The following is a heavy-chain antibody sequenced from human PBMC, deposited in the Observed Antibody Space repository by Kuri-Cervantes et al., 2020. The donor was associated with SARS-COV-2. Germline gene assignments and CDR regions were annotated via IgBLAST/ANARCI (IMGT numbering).Heavy chain of an antibody. V-gene: IGHV4-4*07. Sequence: GSLRLSCTVSGGSISSFYWTWIRQPAGKGLEWIGRIYTSGNTNYYPSLKSRVTMSVDTYKNQLSLKVSSVTAADTAVYYCSRGRYSSYYYYYMDVWGKGTTVTVSS. D-gene: IGHD6-19*01. CDR2: IYTSGNT. CDR1: GGSISSFY. CDR3: SRGRYSSYYYYYMDV. J-gene: IGHJ6*03.